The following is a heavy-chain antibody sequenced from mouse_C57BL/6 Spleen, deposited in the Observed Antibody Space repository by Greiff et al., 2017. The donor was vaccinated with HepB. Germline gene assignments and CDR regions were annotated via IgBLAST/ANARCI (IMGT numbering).Heavy chain of an antibody. CDR2: ISSGSSTI. V-gene: IGHV5-17*01. Sequence: EVKLMESGGGLVKPGVSLKLSCAASGFTFSDYGMHWVRQAPEKGLEWVAYISSGSSTIYYADTVKGRFTISRDNAKNTLFLQLTSLRSEDTAMYYCARPAGGYAMDYWGQGTSVTVSS. J-gene: IGHJ4*01. CDR3: ARPAGGYAMDY. CDR1: GFTFSDYG.